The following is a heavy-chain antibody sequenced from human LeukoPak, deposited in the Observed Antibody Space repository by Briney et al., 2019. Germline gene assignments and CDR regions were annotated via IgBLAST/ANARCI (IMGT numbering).Heavy chain of an antibody. D-gene: IGHD6-19*01. CDR3: ARDRIAVAGNDY. CDR1: GFTFSSYG. Sequence: PGGSRRLSCAASGFTFSSYGMSWVRQAPEKGLEWVANIKQDGSEKYYVDSVKGRFTISRDNAKNSLYLQMNSLRAEDTAVYYCARDRIAVAGNDYWGQGTLVTVSS. CDR2: IKQDGSEK. V-gene: IGHV3-7*03. J-gene: IGHJ4*02.